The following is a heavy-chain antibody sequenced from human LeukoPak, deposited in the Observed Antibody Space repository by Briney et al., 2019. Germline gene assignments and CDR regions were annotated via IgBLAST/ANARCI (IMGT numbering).Heavy chain of an antibody. V-gene: IGHV1-69*01. CDR3: ARDRYCSGGSCYPNRFDP. Sequence: SVKVSCKASGGTFSSYAISWVRQAPGQGLEWMGGIIPIFGTANYAQKFQGRVTITADESTSTAYMELSSLRSEDTAVYYCARDRYCSGGSCYPNRFDPWGQGTLVTV. D-gene: IGHD2-15*01. CDR1: GGTFSSYA. CDR2: IIPIFGTA. J-gene: IGHJ5*02.